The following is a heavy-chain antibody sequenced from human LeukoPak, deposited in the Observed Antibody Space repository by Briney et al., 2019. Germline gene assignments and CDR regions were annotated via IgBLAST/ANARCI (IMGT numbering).Heavy chain of an antibody. V-gene: IGHV3-23*01. CDR2: ISGSGGST. D-gene: IGHD1-7*01. J-gene: IGHJ6*03. Sequence: GGSLRLSCAASGFTFSSYGMSWVRQAPGKGLEWVSAISGSGGSTYYADSVKGRFTISRDNSKNTLYLQMNSLRADDTAVYYCAKRRGLELTYYYHMDVWGKGTTVTVSS. CDR1: GFTFSSYG. CDR3: AKRRGLELTYYYHMDV.